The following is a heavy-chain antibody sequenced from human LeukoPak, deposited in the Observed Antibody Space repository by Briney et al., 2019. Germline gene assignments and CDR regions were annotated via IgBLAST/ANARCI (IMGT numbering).Heavy chain of an antibody. Sequence: GGSLRLSCAASGITLSTYWMTWVRQAPGKGLEWVANIKQDGSEKYYVDSVKGRFTISRDNAKNSLYLQMNSLRAGDTAVYYCARENIEYCSSTSCYAVGRYHYNMDVWGKGTTVTVS. CDR3: ARENIEYCSSTSCYAVGRYHYNMDV. D-gene: IGHD2-2*01. V-gene: IGHV3-7*01. CDR2: IKQDGSEK. J-gene: IGHJ6*03. CDR1: GITLSTYW.